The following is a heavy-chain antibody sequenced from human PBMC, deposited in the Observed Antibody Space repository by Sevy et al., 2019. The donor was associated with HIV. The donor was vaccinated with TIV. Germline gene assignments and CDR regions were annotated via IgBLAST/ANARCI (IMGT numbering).Heavy chain of an antibody. CDR2: ISSSISTI. Sequence: GGSLRLSCAASRFSFSTYSMNWVRQAPGKGLEWVSHISSSISTIYYTDPVKGRFTISRDNAKNSLYLQMNSLRAEDTGVYYCAREGGYSDQGMDVWGQGTTVTVSS. J-gene: IGHJ6*02. V-gene: IGHV3-48*01. CDR1: RFSFSTYS. CDR3: AREGGYSDQGMDV. D-gene: IGHD2-15*01.